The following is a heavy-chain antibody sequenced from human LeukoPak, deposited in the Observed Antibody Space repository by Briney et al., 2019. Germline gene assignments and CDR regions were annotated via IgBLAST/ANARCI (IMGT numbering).Heavy chain of an antibody. CDR2: ISYDGSNK. CDR1: GFTFSNYG. CDR3: ARGSRSSIDY. J-gene: IGHJ4*02. D-gene: IGHD6-6*01. Sequence: GGSLRLSCAASGFTFSNYGMHWVRQAPGKGLEWVAVISYDGSNKYYADSVKGRFTISRDNSKNTLYLQMNSLRAEDTAVYYCARGSRSSIDYWGQGTLVTVSS. V-gene: IGHV3-30*03.